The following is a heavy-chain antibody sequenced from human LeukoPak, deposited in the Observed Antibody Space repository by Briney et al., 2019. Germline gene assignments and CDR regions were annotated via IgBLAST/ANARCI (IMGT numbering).Heavy chain of an antibody. V-gene: IGHV4-59*01. Sequence: SETLSLTCTVSGGSISSYYWSWIRQPPGKGLEWIGHIYYSGSTKYNPSLKSRVTISVDTSKNQFSLRLSSVTAADTAVYYCARVGVGYDSSGYYPFDYWGQGTLVTVSS. CDR2: IYYSGST. D-gene: IGHD3-22*01. CDR3: ARVGVGYDSSGYYPFDY. CDR1: GGSISSYY. J-gene: IGHJ4*02.